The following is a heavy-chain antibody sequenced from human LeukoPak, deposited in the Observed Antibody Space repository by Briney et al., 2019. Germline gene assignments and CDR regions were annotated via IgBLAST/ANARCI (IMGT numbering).Heavy chain of an antibody. V-gene: IGHV3-15*01. J-gene: IGHJ4*02. CDR2: IKSKTDGRTT. Sequence: PGGSLRLSCAASGFTFSNAWMTWVRQAPGKGLEWVGRIKSKTDGRTTDYAAPVKGRFTISRDDSNNTLYLQMTSLKTEDTAVYYCATYSSGWYWGQGTLVTVSS. D-gene: IGHD6-19*01. CDR1: GFTFSNAW. CDR3: ATYSSGWY.